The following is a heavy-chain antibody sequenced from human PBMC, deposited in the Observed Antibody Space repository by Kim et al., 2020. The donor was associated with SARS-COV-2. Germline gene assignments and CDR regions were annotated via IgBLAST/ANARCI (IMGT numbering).Heavy chain of an antibody. CDR2: ISYDGSNK. D-gene: IGHD3-22*01. CDR3: AKETAWGSYYYDSSGYYMDY. Sequence: GGSLRLSCAASGFTFSSYGMHWVRQAPGKGLEWVAVISYDGSNKYYADSVKGRFTISRDNSKNTLYLQMNSLRAEDTAVYYCAKETAWGSYYYDSSGYYMDYWGQGTLVTVSS. J-gene: IGHJ4*02. CDR1: GFTFSSYG. V-gene: IGHV3-30*18.